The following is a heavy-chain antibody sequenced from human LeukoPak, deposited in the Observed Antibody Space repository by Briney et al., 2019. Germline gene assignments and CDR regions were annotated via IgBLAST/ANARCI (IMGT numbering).Heavy chain of an antibody. Sequence: GGSLRLSCTVSGFTFNNFAMHWVRQAPGKGLAWVSLISGGGSGTYYADSVKGRFTISRDNSKNSLYLQMNSLRTEDTAFYYCAKDLNTGTTPEYWGQGTLVTVSS. D-gene: IGHD1-1*01. CDR3: AKDLNTGTTPEY. CDR1: GFTFNNFA. V-gene: IGHV3-43*02. J-gene: IGHJ4*02. CDR2: ISGGGSGT.